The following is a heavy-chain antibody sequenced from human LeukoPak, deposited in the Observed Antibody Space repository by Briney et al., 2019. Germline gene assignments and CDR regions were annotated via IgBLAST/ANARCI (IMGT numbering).Heavy chain of an antibody. J-gene: IGHJ4*02. CDR1: GYTFTDLTEYY. Sequence: GASVNVSCKAFGYTFTDLTEYYIHWVRQAPGQGLEWMGWINPNNGGTKYAQRFQGRVTMTRDMSMNTAYMELSSLTSDDTAVYYCARRLGGSSEGYEFWGQGPLVTVSS. D-gene: IGHD1-26*01. V-gene: IGHV1-2*02. CDR2: INPNNGGT. CDR3: ARRLGGSSEGYEF.